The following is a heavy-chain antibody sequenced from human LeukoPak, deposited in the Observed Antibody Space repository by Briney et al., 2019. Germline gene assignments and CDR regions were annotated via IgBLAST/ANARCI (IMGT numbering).Heavy chain of an antibody. Sequence: GGSLRLSCAASGFTFSSYWMSWVRQAPGKGLEWVANIKQDGSEKYYVDSVKGRFTISRDNAKNSLYLQMNSLRAEDTAVYYCAREHLYYDILTGYYYFDYWGQGTLVTVSS. CDR2: IKQDGSEK. D-gene: IGHD3-9*01. V-gene: IGHV3-7*01. J-gene: IGHJ4*02. CDR3: AREHLYYDILTGYYYFDY. CDR1: GFTFSSYW.